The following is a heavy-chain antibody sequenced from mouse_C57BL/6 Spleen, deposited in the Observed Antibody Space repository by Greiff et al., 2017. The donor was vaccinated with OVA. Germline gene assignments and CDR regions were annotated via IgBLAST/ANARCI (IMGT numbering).Heavy chain of an antibody. CDR1: GYTFTDYN. Sequence: EVQLQQSGPELVKPGASVKIPCKASGYTFTDYNMDWVKQSHGKSLEWIGDINPNNGGTIYNQKFKGKATLTVDKSSSTAYMELRSLTSEDTAVYYCARWRENLAYWALDYWGQGTTLTVSS. CDR2: INPNNGGT. CDR3: ARWRENLAYWALDY. V-gene: IGHV1-18*01. J-gene: IGHJ2*01. D-gene: IGHD4-1*01.